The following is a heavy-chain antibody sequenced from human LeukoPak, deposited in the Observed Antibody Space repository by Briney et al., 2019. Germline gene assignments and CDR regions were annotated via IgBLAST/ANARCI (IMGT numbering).Heavy chain of an antibody. V-gene: IGHV1-8*01. CDR2: MNPNSGNT. J-gene: IGHJ6*03. CDR1: GYTFTSYD. D-gene: IGHD6-13*01. CDR3: ARGLRGSSWYGHGYYYMDV. Sequence: ASVKVSCKASGYTFTSYDINWVRQATGQGLEWMGWMNPNSGNTGYAQKFQGRVTMTRNTSISTAYMELSSLRAEDTAVYYCARGLRGSSWYGHGYYYMDVWGKGTTVTVSS.